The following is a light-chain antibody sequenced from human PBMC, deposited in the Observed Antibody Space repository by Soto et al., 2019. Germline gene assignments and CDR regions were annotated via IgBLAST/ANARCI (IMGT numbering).Light chain of an antibody. CDR3: QQYDNGLIT. Sequence: DTQMTQSPSSVSPSVVDRVSITCQASHDISKYLNWYQLKKGKAPNXXIYDASNLEPGVPSRFSASGSGTDFNFTINSLQTEDIATYYCQQYDNGLITFGQGTRLEIK. J-gene: IGKJ5*01. V-gene: IGKV1-33*01. CDR1: HDISKY. CDR2: DAS.